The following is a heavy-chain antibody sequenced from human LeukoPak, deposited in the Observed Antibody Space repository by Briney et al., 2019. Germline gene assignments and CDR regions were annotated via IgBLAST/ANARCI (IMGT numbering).Heavy chain of an antibody. D-gene: IGHD6-19*01. CDR2: ISSSTDYK. Sequence: GGSLRLSCAASGFTFTSYTMNWVRQAPGKGLEWVSSISSSTDYKYYADSVKGRFTISRDNAKKSLYLQMDSPRAGDTAVYYCARDSSSAWLQGFDPWGQGTLVTVSS. CDR1: GFTFTSYT. J-gene: IGHJ5*02. V-gene: IGHV3-21*01. CDR3: ARDSSSAWLQGFDP.